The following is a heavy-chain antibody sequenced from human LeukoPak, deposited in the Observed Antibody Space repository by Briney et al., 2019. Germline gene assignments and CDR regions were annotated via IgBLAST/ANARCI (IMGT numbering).Heavy chain of an antibody. CDR3: AKIVGATDY. Sequence: GRSLRLSCAASGFTFSSDAMHWVRQAPGKGLEWVSVISYDGSNKYYADSVKGRFTISRDNSRNTLYLQMNSLRAEDTAVYYCAKIVGATDYWGQGTLVTVSS. D-gene: IGHD1-26*01. CDR1: GFTFSSDA. V-gene: IGHV3-30*18. CDR2: ISYDGSNK. J-gene: IGHJ4*02.